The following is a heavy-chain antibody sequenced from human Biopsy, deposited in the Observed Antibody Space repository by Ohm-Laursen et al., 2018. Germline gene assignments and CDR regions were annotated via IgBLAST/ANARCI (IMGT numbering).Heavy chain of an antibody. CDR3: ARWETTLGRSLDS. V-gene: IGHV1-8*01. Sequence: GASVKVSCKASGYTFTSHDINWVRQATGQGLQWMGWMSPNTGNTVYAQRFQDRVTMTSDTSTGTAYMELTCLTSDDTAVYFCARWETTLGRSLDSWGQGTLVAVSS. CDR1: GYTFTSHD. D-gene: IGHD1-26*01. CDR2: MSPNTGNT. J-gene: IGHJ4*02.